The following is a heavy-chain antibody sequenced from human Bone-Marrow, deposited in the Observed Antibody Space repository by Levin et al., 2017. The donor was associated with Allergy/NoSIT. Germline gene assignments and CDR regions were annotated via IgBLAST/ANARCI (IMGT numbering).Heavy chain of an antibody. Sequence: GESLKISCAASGFSFKDYGMHWVRQAPGKGFEWVAFIWADATHQDYADSVKGRFTISRDNAKNTLYLQMDSLRVDDTAMYYCTGDPPQRSFAFACWGQGTPVTVSA. V-gene: IGHV3-33*01. CDR2: IWADATHQ. CDR1: GFSFKDYG. J-gene: IGHJ4*02. D-gene: IGHD2-15*01. CDR3: TGDPPQRSFAFAC.